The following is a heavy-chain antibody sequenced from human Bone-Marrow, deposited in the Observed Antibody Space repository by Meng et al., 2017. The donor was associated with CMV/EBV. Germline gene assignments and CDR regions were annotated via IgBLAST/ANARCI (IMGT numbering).Heavy chain of an antibody. CDR1: GGSISSSTCN. D-gene: IGHD1-26*01. CDR2: FYHSGST. CDR3: ARAPSGWGAGFDY. J-gene: IGHJ4*02. V-gene: IGHV4-39*07. Sequence: SETLSLTCTVSGGSISSSTCNWGWIRQSPGKGLEWIGSFYHSGSTYYNPSLKSRITISVETSKNQFSLKLTSVTAADTAVYYCARAPSGWGAGFDYWGQGTLVTVSS.